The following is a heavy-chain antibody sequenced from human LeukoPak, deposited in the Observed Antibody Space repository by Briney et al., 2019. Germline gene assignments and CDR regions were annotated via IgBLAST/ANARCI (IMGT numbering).Heavy chain of an antibody. CDR1: GYTFTSYD. J-gene: IGHJ4*02. V-gene: IGHV1-2*02. D-gene: IGHD3-10*01. CDR3: ARDSQGAYGSGTGFDY. Sequence: ASVKVSCKASGYTFTSYDINWVRQAPGQGLEWMGWINPNSGGTNYAQKFQGRVTMTRDTSISTAYMELSRLRSDDTAVYYCARDSQGAYGSGTGFDYWGQGTLVTVSS. CDR2: INPNSGGT.